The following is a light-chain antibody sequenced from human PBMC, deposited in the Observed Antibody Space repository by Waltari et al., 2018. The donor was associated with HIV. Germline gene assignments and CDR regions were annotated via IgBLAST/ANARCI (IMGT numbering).Light chain of an antibody. J-gene: IGKJ2*01. CDR1: QNIGTS. V-gene: IGKV1-5*03. Sequence: DIRMTQTPSTLSAAVRDTVTITCRASQNIGTSLAWYQQKSGKAPALLIYQASTLQNGVSSRFSGSGSGTEFTLTITSLQCDDFATYFCQQYETYYTFGQGSRLEMK. CDR3: QQYETYYT. CDR2: QAS.